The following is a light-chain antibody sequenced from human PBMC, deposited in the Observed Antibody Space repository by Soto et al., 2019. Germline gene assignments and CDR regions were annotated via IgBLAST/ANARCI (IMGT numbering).Light chain of an antibody. CDR1: QSVSSN. J-gene: IGKJ5*01. Sequence: EIVLTRSPGTLSLSPGERATLSFRASQSVSSNFLAWYQQKPGQAPRLLIYGASNRATGIQARFSGSGSGTDFTLTISSLEPEDFEVYYCQQRSNWPPIFGQGTRLEIK. CDR3: QQRSNWPPI. CDR2: GAS. V-gene: IGKV3-11*01.